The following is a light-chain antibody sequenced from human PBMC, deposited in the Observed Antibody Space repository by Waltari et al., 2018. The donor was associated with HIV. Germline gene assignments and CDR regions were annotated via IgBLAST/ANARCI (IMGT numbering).Light chain of an antibody. J-gene: IGLJ2*01. CDR2: EVT. Sequence: QSALTQPPSASESPGQSVTISCTGTTSDVGYYYYVSWYQQHPGKAPKLIIYEVTKRPSGVPDRFSGSKSGNTASLTVSGLQPEDEADYYCSSYADSNDLLFGGGTRLTVL. V-gene: IGLV2-8*01. CDR1: TSDVGYYYY. CDR3: SSYADSNDLL.